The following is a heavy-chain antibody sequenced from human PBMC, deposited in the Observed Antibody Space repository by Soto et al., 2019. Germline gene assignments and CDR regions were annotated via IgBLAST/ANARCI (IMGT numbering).Heavy chain of an antibody. D-gene: IGHD3-22*01. CDR3: ARDYYDSSGYPVGGMDV. CDR1: ACTSTRFD. Sequence: SLRLSCPVAACTSTRFDMHCVRLTAEKGLEWVSSMGTDGDTYYVDSVKGRFTNSREDDKNSVYLKMNSLGAGDTAVFYCARDYYDSSGYPVGGMDVWGQGTMVTVSS. CDR2: MGTDGDT. V-gene: IGHV3-13*01. J-gene: IGHJ6*02.